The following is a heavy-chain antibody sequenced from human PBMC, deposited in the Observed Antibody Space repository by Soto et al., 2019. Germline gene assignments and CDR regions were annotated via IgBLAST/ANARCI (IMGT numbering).Heavy chain of an antibody. CDR1: GGTFSSYA. Sequence: VKVSCKASGGTFSSYAISWVRQAPGQGLEWMGGIIPIFGTANYAQKFQGRVTITADESTSTAYMELSGLRSEDTAVYYCARAFGDYYYYYGMDVWGQGTTVTVSS. D-gene: IGHD4-17*01. V-gene: IGHV1-69*01. CDR3: ARAFGDYYYYYGMDV. J-gene: IGHJ6*02. CDR2: IIPIFGTA.